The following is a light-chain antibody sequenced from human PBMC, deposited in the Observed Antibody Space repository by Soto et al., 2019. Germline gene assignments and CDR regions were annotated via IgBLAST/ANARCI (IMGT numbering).Light chain of an antibody. CDR1: KLGEKY. V-gene: IGLV3-1*01. CDR3: QAWDSSTYV. Sequence: SYYLTHPPSLSVSPGQTASITCSGEKLGEKYASWYQQKPGQAPLLVIYQDNKRPSGIPERFSGSNSGNTATLTISGTQAMDEADYYCQAWDSSTYVFGTGTKVTVL. J-gene: IGLJ1*01. CDR2: QDN.